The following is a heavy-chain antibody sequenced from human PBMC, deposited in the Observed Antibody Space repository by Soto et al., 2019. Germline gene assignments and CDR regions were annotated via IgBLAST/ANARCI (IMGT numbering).Heavy chain of an antibody. V-gene: IGHV1-69*13. CDR2: IIPIFGTA. J-gene: IGHJ4*02. D-gene: IGHD3-3*01. CDR3: LITLFGVVITHFDY. CDR1: GGTFSSYA. Sequence: SVKVSCKASGGTFSSYAISWVRQAPGQGLEWMGGIIPIFGTANYAQKFQGRVTITADESTSTAYMELSSLRSEDTAVYYCLITLFGVVITHFDYWGQGTLVTVYS.